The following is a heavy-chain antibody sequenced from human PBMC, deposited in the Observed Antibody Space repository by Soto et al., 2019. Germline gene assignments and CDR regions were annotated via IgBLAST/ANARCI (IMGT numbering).Heavy chain of an antibody. CDR3: ARATYDYIWGSYRTAAFDI. J-gene: IGHJ3*02. CDR1: GGSISSYY. V-gene: IGHV4-59*01. Sequence: SETLSLTCTVSGGSISSYYWSWIRQPPWKGLEWIGYIYYSGSTNYTPSLKSRVTISVDTSKNQFSLKLSSVTAADTAVYYCARATYDYIWGSYRTAAFDIWGQGTMVTVSS. D-gene: IGHD3-16*02. CDR2: IYYSGST.